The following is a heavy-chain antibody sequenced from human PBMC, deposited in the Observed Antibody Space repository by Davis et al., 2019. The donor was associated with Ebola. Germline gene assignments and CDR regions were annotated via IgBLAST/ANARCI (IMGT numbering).Heavy chain of an antibody. CDR3: ARETYYYDSSGYYYVNYFDY. Sequence: AASVKVSCKASGYTFTSYYMHWVRQAPGQGLEWMGWINPNSGGTNYAQKFQGWVTMTRDTSISTAYMELSRLRSDDTAVYYCARETYYYDSSGYYYVNYFDYWGQGTLVTVSS. J-gene: IGHJ4*02. CDR2: INPNSGGT. D-gene: IGHD3-22*01. V-gene: IGHV1-2*04. CDR1: GYTFTSYY.